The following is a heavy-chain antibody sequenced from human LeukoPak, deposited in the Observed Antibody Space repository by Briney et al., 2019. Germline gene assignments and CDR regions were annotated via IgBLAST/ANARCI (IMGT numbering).Heavy chain of an antibody. CDR1: GGSFSGYY. CDR3: ARGRVTMVRGVRKNWYFDL. D-gene: IGHD3-10*01. CDR2: INHSVST. V-gene: IGHV4-34*01. Sequence: PSETLSLTCAVYGGSFSGYYWSWLRQPPGKGLEWIGEINHSVSTNYNPSLTSRVTISVETSKNQFSLKLSSVTAAETAVYYCARGRVTMVRGVRKNWYFDLWGRGTLVTVSS. J-gene: IGHJ2*01.